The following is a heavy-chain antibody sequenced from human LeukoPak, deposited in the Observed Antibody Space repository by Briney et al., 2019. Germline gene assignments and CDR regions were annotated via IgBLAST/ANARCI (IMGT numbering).Heavy chain of an antibody. Sequence: PGGSLRLSCAVSGFTFSDYAMSWVRQAPGKGLDWVSVISGRGLSTYYADFVKGRLTISRDNSKNTLFLQMNSLRAEDTAVYYCAKTNGVSVVPGTSPGFDYWGQGTLVTVSS. CDR2: ISGRGLST. D-gene: IGHD2-8*01. V-gene: IGHV3-23*01. CDR3: AKTNGVSVVPGTSPGFDY. CDR1: GFTFSDYA. J-gene: IGHJ4*02.